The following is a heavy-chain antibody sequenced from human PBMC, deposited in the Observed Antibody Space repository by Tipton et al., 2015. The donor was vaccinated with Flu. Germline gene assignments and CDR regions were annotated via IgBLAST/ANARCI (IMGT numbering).Heavy chain of an antibody. CDR2: IYTSGST. Sequence: TLSLTCTVSGGSISSGSYYWSWIRQPAGKGLEWIGRIYTSGSTNYNPSLSSRVTITIDTSKNQFSLKLTSVTAADTAVYYRARDRLYSASVGYFYVGASDVWGQGTMVTVPS. CDR1: GGSISSGSYY. CDR3: ARDRLYSASVGYFYVGASDV. D-gene: IGHD3-22*01. J-gene: IGHJ3*01. V-gene: IGHV4-61*02.